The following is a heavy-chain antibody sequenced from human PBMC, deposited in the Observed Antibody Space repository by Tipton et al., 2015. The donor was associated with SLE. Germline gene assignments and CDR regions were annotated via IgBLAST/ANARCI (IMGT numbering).Heavy chain of an antibody. V-gene: IGHV4-39*07. CDR2: INHSGTT. D-gene: IGHD6-19*01. Sequence: TLSLTCTVSNGSISSSGYYWGWIRQPPGKRLEWIGEINHSGTTNYNPSLKSRVTISVDTSKNQFSLKLSSVTAADTAVYYCARGIAVATPGYWGQGTLVTVSS. CDR1: NGSISSSGYY. CDR3: ARGIAVATPGY. J-gene: IGHJ4*02.